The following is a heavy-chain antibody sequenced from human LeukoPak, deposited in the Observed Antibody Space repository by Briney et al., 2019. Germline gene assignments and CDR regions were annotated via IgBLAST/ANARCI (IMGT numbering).Heavy chain of an antibody. J-gene: IGHJ4*02. CDR3: PKGGYSYAKPFDY. D-gene: IGHD5-18*01. CDR2: IKSKTDGGTT. CDR1: GFTFSNAW. V-gene: IGHV3-15*01. Sequence: GGSLRLSCAASGFTFSNAWMSWVRQAPGKGLEWVGRIKSKTDGGTTDYAAPVKGRFTISRDDSKNTLYLQMNSLKTEDTAVYYCPKGGYSYAKPFDYGGQEPLVTVPS.